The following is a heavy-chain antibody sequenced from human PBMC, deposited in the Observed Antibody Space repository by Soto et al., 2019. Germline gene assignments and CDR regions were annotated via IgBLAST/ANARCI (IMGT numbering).Heavy chain of an antibody. V-gene: IGHV3-49*03. CDR1: GFTFGDFG. Sequence: PGGSLRLSCTGSGFTFGDFGMSWFRQAPGKGLEWLSFIRSKGYGGTTESAASVRGRFITSRDDSKSIAYLQMNSLKTEDTAVYYCASLTSCYFDYYATDVWGQGTAVTV. CDR3: ASLTSCYFDYYATDV. CDR2: IRSKGYGGTT. J-gene: IGHJ6*02. D-gene: IGHD2-2*01.